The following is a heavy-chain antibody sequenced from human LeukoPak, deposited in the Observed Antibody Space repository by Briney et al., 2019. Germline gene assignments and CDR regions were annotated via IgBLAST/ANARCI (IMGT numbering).Heavy chain of an antibody. V-gene: IGHV4-30-2*01. CDR1: GDSISSGDYS. CDR3: AREAGPGIAAVGTFDY. D-gene: IGHD6-13*01. J-gene: IGHJ4*02. CDR2: IFHSGNS. Sequence: SQTLSLTCAVSGDSISSGDYSWSWIRQPSGKGLEWIGYIFHSGNSYYNPSLKSRVTISVDKSKNQFSLKLSSVTAADTAFYYCAREAGPGIAAVGTFDYWGQGTLVTVSS.